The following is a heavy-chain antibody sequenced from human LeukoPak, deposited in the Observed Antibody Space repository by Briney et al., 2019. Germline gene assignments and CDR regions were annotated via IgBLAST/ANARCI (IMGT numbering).Heavy chain of an antibody. J-gene: IGHJ4*02. Sequence: GGSLRLSCAAPGFTFSSYSMNWVRQAPGKGLEWVSYISSSSSTIYYADSVKGRFTISRDNSKNMFYVQINSLRPEDTAVYFCARDRSGWYYFDYWGQGILVTVSS. CDR3: ARDRSGWYYFDY. V-gene: IGHV3-48*01. D-gene: IGHD6-19*01. CDR2: ISSSSSTI. CDR1: GFTFSSYS.